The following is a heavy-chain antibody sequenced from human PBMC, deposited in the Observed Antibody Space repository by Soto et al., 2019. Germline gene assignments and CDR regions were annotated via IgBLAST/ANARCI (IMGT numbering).Heavy chain of an antibody. V-gene: IGHV6-1*01. CDR1: GDSVSSNSAA. CDR3: ARVVVVVPAAIGWSYYYYGMDV. CDR2: TYYRSKWYN. Sequence: QVQLQQSGPGLVKPSQTLSLTCAISGDSVSSNSAAWNWIRQSPSRGLEWLGRTYYRSKWYNDYAVSVKSRIHINPATSNNQFSLQLNCVTPEDTAVYYCARVVVVVPAAIGWSYYYYGMDVWGQGTTVTVSS. J-gene: IGHJ6*02. D-gene: IGHD2-2*02.